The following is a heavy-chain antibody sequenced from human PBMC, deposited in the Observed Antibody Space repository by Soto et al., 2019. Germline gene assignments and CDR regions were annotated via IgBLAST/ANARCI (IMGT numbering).Heavy chain of an antibody. V-gene: IGHV4-38-2*01. CDR2: IYHSGST. CDR3: ARGGGYSSGWFPRKYYFDY. D-gene: IGHD6-19*01. Sequence: SETLSLTCAVSGYSISSGYYWGWFRQPPGNALEWIGSIYHSGSTYYNPSLKSRVTISVDTSKNQFSLKLSSVTAADTAVYYCARGGGYSSGWFPRKYYFDYWGQGTLLTVSS. CDR1: GYSISSGYY. J-gene: IGHJ4*02.